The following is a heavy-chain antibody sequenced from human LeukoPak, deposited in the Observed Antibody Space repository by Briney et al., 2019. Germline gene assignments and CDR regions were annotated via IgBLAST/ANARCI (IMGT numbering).Heavy chain of an antibody. D-gene: IGHD5-18*01. Sequence: QTGGSLRLSCAASGFTFSTYAIHWVRQAPGKGLEWVAVISYDGSSKYYADSVKGRFTISRDNSKNTLYLQMNSLRAEDTAVYYCARARSSYGYGDAFDIWGQGTMVTVSS. J-gene: IGHJ3*02. CDR2: ISYDGSSK. CDR1: GFTFSTYA. CDR3: ARARSSYGYGDAFDI. V-gene: IGHV3-30*04.